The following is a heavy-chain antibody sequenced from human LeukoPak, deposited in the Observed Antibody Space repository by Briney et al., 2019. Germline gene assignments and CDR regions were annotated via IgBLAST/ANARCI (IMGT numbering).Heavy chain of an antibody. CDR1: GLTFSNYA. CDR2: ISGSGEST. Sequence: PGGSLRLSCAASGLTFSNYAMSWVRQAPGKGLEWVSGISGSGESTHYADSVKGRFTISRDNSKNTLYLQMNSLRVDDTAVYYCAKEAGGYYGSAFYFDHWGQGTLVTVSS. D-gene: IGHD3-10*01. J-gene: IGHJ4*02. V-gene: IGHV3-23*01. CDR3: AKEAGGYYGSAFYFDH.